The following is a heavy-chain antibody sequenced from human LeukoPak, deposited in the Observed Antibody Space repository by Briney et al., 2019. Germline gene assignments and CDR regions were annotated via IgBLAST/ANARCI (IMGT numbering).Heavy chain of an antibody. CDR3: AKRSSTSSGYFDF. CDR2: ITGSGAYT. CDR1: GFTFDDYA. V-gene: IGHV3-23*01. D-gene: IGHD3-22*01. Sequence: PGGSLRLSCAASGFTFDDYAMHWVRHAPGKGLEWVSAITGSGAYTNYADSVKGRFTISRDNSKNTIYLQVNSLRAEDTAIYYCAKRSSTSSGYFDFWGRGTLVTVSS. J-gene: IGHJ4*02.